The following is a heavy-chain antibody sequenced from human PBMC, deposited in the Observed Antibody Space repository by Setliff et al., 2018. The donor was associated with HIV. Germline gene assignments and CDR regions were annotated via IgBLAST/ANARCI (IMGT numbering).Heavy chain of an antibody. CDR3: ARPTGGGNFDV. CDR1: GFTFSSYR. V-gene: IGHV3-53*01. J-gene: IGHJ3*01. Sequence: GGSLRLSCAASGFTFSSYRMNWVRQAPGKGLEWVSVMNSDGGTYYADSVKGRFTISRDNSINIVYLHMNSLIAEDTAVYYCARPTGGGNFDVWGPGTMVTVSS. D-gene: IGHD7-27*01. CDR2: MNSDGGT.